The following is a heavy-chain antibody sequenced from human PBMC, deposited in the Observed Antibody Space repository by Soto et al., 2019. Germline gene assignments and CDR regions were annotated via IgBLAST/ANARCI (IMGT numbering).Heavy chain of an antibody. Sequence: ASVKVSCRASGYTFTSYGISWVRQAPGQGLEWMGWISAYNGNTNYAQKLQGRVTMTTDTSTSTAYMELRSLRSDDTAVYSCACLKDTAYNTWFDRRGQGDVLTVSS. CDR1: GYTFTSYG. D-gene: IGHD3-16*01. V-gene: IGHV1-18*01. CDR2: ISAYNGNT. CDR3: ACLKDTAYNTWFDR. J-gene: IGHJ5*01.